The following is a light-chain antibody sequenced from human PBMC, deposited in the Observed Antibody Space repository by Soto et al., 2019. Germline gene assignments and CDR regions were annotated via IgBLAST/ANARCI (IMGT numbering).Light chain of an antibody. Sequence: IVVTQSPATLSVSPGERVTLSCRASQGVGSNLAWYQQRPGQAPRLLIYDASTRATGIPDRFGGSGSGTDFTLTISSLQSEDFAVYYCQQFNIWPHMLSFGGGTKLE. CDR2: DAS. J-gene: IGKJ4*01. CDR3: QQFNIWPHMLS. CDR1: QGVGSN. V-gene: IGKV3-15*01.